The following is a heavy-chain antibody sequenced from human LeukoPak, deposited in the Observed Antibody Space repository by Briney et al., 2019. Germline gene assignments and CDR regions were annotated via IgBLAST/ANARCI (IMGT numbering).Heavy chain of an antibody. CDR2: IYTSGST. CDR3: ARSAYGSGSYNFDY. Sequence: PSETLSLTCTVSGGSIRSYYWSWLRQPAGKGLEWIGRIYTSGSTNYNPSLKSRVTMSVDTSKNQFSLKLSSVTAADTAVYYCARSAYGSGSYNFDYWGQGTLVTVSS. D-gene: IGHD3-10*01. CDR1: GGSIRSYY. V-gene: IGHV4-4*07. J-gene: IGHJ4*02.